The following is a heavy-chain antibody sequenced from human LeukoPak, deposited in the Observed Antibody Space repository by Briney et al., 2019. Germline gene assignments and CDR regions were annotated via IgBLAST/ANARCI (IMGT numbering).Heavy chain of an antibody. CDR2: IYTSGST. CDR1: GGSISSYY. CDR3: ARQYDSSRYPLDY. Sequence: PSETLSLTCTVSGGSISSYYWGWIRQPPGKGLEWIGYIYTSGSTNYNPSLKSRVTISVDTSKNQFSLKLSSVTAADTAVYYCARQYDSSRYPLDYWGQGTLVTVSS. J-gene: IGHJ4*02. V-gene: IGHV4-4*09. D-gene: IGHD3-22*01.